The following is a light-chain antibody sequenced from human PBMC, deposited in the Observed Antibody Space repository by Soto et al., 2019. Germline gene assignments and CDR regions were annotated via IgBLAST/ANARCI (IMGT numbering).Light chain of an antibody. CDR1: SSNIGKDY. Sequence: QSVLTQPPSVSAAPGQKVTISCSGRSSNIGKDYVSWYQQRPGTAPKLLIYDNNNRTSGIPDRFSGSKSGTSATLDITGLQTGDEADYYCATWDNSLSSGVFGGGTKLTVL. V-gene: IGLV1-51*01. CDR2: DNN. CDR3: ATWDNSLSSGV. J-gene: IGLJ3*02.